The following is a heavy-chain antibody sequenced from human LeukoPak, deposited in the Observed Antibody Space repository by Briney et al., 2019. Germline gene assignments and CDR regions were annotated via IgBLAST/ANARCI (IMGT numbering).Heavy chain of an antibody. J-gene: IGHJ4*02. V-gene: IGHV4-59*12. CDR2: IYYSGST. CDR1: GGSISSYY. Sequence: SETLSLTCTVSGGSISSYYWSWIRQPPGKGLEWIGSIYYSGSTYYKSSLKSRVTISVDTSKNQFSLKLSSVTAADTAVYYCARGGYYYDSSGYFSFHYWGQGTLVTVSS. CDR3: ARGGYYYDSSGYFSFHY. D-gene: IGHD3-22*01.